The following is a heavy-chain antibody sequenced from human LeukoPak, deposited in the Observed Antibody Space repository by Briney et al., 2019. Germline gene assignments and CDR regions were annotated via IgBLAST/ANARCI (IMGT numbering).Heavy chain of an antibody. V-gene: IGHV3-74*01. CDR2: INSDGCST. D-gene: IGHD7-27*01. CDR1: GFTFSSYW. CDR3: ASYKTGTSFDY. Sequence: GGSLRLSCAASGFTFSSYWMHWVRQAPAKGLVWVSRINSDGCSTSYADSVKGRFTISREHAKNTLYPQTDSLRADETGGVYCASYKTGTSFDYWGQGTLVTVSS. J-gene: IGHJ4*02.